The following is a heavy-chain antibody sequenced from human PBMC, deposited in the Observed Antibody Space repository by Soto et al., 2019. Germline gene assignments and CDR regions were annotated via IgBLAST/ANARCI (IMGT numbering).Heavy chain of an antibody. Sequence: SETLSLTCAVYGGSFSGYYWSWIRQPPGKGLEWIGEINHSGSTNYNPSLKSRVTISVDTSKNQFSLKLSSVTAADTAVYYCARGGPLFYDYVWGSYRYTGLDYWGQGTLVTVSS. CDR3: ARGGPLFYDYVWGSYRYTGLDY. D-gene: IGHD3-16*02. CDR2: INHSGST. V-gene: IGHV4-34*01. J-gene: IGHJ4*02. CDR1: GGSFSGYY.